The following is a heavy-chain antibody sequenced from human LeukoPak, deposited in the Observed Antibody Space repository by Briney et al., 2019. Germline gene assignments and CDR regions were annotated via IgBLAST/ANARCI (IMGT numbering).Heavy chain of an antibody. CDR1: GFTFSSYA. D-gene: IGHD6-19*01. Sequence: PGRSLRLSCAASGFTFSSYAMHWVRQAPGKGLEWVAVISYDGSNKYYADSVKGRFTISRDNSKNTLYLQMNSLRAEDTAVYYCARVGIAVAGSFDYWGQGTLVTVSS. J-gene: IGHJ4*02. CDR3: ARVGIAVAGSFDY. CDR2: ISYDGSNK. V-gene: IGHV3-30*04.